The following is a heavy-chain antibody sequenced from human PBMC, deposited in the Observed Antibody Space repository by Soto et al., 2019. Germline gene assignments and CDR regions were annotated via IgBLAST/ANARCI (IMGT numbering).Heavy chain of an antibody. V-gene: IGHV3-7*01. CDR1: GFTFSSYW. Sequence: EVQLVESGGDLVQPGGSLRLSCAASGFTFSSYWMSWVRQAPGKGLEWVANIKQDGREKYYGDSVRGRFTTSRDNAKNSLYLQMNSLRAEDTAVYYCARGGVTTIFGDSWGQGTLVTVSS. CDR2: IKQDGREK. J-gene: IGHJ4*02. D-gene: IGHD5-12*01. CDR3: ARGGVTTIFGDS.